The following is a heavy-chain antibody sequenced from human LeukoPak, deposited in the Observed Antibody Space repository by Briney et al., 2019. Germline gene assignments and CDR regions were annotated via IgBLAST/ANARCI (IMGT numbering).Heavy chain of an antibody. CDR1: GGSISSGGSY. J-gene: IGHJ5*01. Sequence: PSETLSLTCTVSGGSISSGGSYWSWIRQPPGKGLEWIGYIFYSGSNYYNPSLKSRVTISVDTSKNQFSLKLSSVTAADTAVYYCAGEVGTLGGSNWFDSWGQGTLVTVSS. V-gene: IGHV4-30-4*01. CDR3: AGEVGTLGGSNWFDS. D-gene: IGHD1-26*01. CDR2: IFYSGSN.